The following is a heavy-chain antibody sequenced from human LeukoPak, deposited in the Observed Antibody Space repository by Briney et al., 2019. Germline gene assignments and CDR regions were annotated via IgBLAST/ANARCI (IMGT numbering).Heavy chain of an antibody. CDR2: ISGSGGST. CDR1: GFTFSSYA. D-gene: IGHD6-13*01. Sequence: PGGSLRLSCAASGFTFSSYAMSWVRQAPGKGLEWVSAISGSGGSTYYADSVKGRFTISRDNSKNTLYLQMNSLRAEDTAVYYCAKIAAAGAAYYYYYYMDVWGKGTTVTISS. V-gene: IGHV3-23*01. J-gene: IGHJ6*03. CDR3: AKIAAAGAAYYYYYYMDV.